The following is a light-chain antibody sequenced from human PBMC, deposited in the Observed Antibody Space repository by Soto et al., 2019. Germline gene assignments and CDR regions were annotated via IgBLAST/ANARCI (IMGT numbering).Light chain of an antibody. CDR3: QQYGRSLSIT. J-gene: IGKJ5*01. Sequence: EIVLMQSPGTLSLSPWERATLSCMASQIVDSNYLAWYQRKPGQAPRLLIYGASSRATGIPGRFSGSGSGTEFTLTISRLDPEDFAVYYCQQYGRSLSITFGQGTRLEIK. CDR2: GAS. V-gene: IGKV3-20*01. CDR1: QIVDSNY.